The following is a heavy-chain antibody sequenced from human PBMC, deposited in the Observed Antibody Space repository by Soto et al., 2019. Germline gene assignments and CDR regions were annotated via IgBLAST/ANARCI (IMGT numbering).Heavy chain of an antibody. CDR2: IYYSGST. D-gene: IGHD5-18*01. CDR1: GGSVSSGSYY. Sequence: SETLSLTCTVSGGSVSSGSYYWSWIRQPPGKGLEWIGYIYYSGSTNYNPSLRSRVTISVHTSKNQFSLQLSSVTAADTAGYYCARDWRGEYSYEYYYDMDAWGQGTTVTVPS. V-gene: IGHV4-61*01. J-gene: IGHJ6*02. CDR3: ARDWRGEYSYEYYYDMDA.